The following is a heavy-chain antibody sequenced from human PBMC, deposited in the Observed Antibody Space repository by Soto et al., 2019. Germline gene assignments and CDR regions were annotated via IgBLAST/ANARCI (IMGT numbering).Heavy chain of an antibody. CDR3: ARTKLLRFGELLPTYNWFDP. CDR2: INHSGST. CDR1: GGSFSGYY. Sequence: PSETLSLTCAVYGGSFSGYYWSWIRQPPGKGLEWIGEINHSGSTNYNQSLKSRVTISVDTSKNQFSLKLSSVTAADTAVYYCARTKLLRFGELLPTYNWFDPWGQGTLITVSS. D-gene: IGHD3-10*01. J-gene: IGHJ5*02. V-gene: IGHV4-34*01.